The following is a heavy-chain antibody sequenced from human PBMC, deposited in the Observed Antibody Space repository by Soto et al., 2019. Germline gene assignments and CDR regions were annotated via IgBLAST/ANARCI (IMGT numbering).Heavy chain of an antibody. CDR3: AKDGRDSSGINVRRFDY. CDR2: ISYDGSNK. Sequence: GGSLRLSCAASGFTFSSYGMHWVRQAPGKGLEWVAVISYDGSNKYYADSVKGRFTISRDNSKNTLYLQMNSLRAEDTAVYYCAKDGRDSSGINVRRFDYWGQGTLVTVSS. V-gene: IGHV3-30*18. D-gene: IGHD3-22*01. J-gene: IGHJ4*02. CDR1: GFTFSSYG.